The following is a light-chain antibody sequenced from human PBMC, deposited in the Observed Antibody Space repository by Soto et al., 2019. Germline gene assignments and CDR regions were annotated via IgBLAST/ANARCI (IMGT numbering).Light chain of an antibody. Sequence: EIVMTQFPANLSVSPGERATLSCRASQSVSSNLVSYQQKPGQGTRLLIYGASTRATSIPARFSGSGSGTEFTLTINSLQSEDFAVYYCQQYNKWPPYTFGQGTKLEIK. V-gene: IGKV3-15*01. CDR3: QQYNKWPPYT. J-gene: IGKJ2*01. CDR1: QSVSSN. CDR2: GAS.